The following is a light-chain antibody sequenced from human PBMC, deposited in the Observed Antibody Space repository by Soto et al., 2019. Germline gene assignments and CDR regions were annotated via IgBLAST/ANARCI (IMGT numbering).Light chain of an antibody. CDR1: QGISSY. CDR3: QQLNSNLSA. J-gene: IGKJ3*01. CDR2: AAS. Sequence: DIQLTQSPSFLSASVGDRVTITCRASQGISSYLAWYQHKPGKAPKLLIYAASTLQSGVPSRFSGSGSGTEFTLTISSLQPEDFATYYCQQLNSNLSAFGPGTKVDIK. V-gene: IGKV1-9*01.